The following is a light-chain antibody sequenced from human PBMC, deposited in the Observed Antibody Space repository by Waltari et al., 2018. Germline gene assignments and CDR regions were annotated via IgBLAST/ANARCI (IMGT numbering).Light chain of an antibody. CDR3: YSTDRTGKQRV. CDR1: ALPNKY. CDR2: EDN. V-gene: IGLV3-10*01. Sequence: SYELTQPPSVSVSPGQTARITCSGDALPNKYGYWYQQKSGQAPVLVIYEDNKRRSGIPERFSGSSSGTMVTWTISGAQVEDEGDYYCYSTDRTGKQRVFGGGTKLTVL. J-gene: IGLJ2*01.